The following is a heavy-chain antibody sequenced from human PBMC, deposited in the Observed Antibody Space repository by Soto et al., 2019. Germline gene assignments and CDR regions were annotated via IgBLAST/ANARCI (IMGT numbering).Heavy chain of an antibody. CDR2: ISAYNGDT. J-gene: IGHJ4*02. CDR1: GYTFTSYG. D-gene: IGHD3-22*01. Sequence: VASVKVSCKASGYTFTSYGITWVRQAPGQGLEWMGCISAYNGDTNYAQKFQGRVTMTTDTSTSTAYMELRSLSFDDTAVYYCARFSGSGFYTLGYWGQGTLVTVSS. V-gene: IGHV1-18*01. CDR3: ARFSGSGFYTLGY.